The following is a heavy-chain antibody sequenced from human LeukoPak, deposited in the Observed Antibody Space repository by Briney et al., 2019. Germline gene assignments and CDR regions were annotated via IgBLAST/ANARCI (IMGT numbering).Heavy chain of an antibody. Sequence: ASVKVSCKASGYTFTGYYMHWVRQAPGQGLEWMGWTNPNSGGTNYAQKFQGRVTMTRDTSISTAYMELSRLRSADTAVYYCASEYKYDSSGANAFDIWGQGTMVTVSS. J-gene: IGHJ3*02. CDR3: ASEYKYDSSGANAFDI. V-gene: IGHV1-2*02. CDR1: GYTFTGYY. CDR2: TNPNSGGT. D-gene: IGHD3-22*01.